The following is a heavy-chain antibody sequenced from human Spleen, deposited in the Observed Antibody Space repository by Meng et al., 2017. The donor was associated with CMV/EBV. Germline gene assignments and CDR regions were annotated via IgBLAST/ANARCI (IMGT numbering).Heavy chain of an antibody. Sequence: ASVKVSCKASGYNFNSYGISWVRQAPGQGLEWMGIINPSGGSTSYAQKFQGRVTMTRDTSTSTVYMELSSLRSEDTAVYYCAQSYSPTLIDYWGQGTLVTVSS. CDR2: INPSGGST. J-gene: IGHJ4*02. D-gene: IGHD3-10*01. CDR1: GYNFNSYG. CDR3: AQSYSPTLIDY. V-gene: IGHV1-46*02.